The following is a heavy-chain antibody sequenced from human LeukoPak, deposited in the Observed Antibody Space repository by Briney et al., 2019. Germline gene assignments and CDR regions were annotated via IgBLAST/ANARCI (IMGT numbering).Heavy chain of an antibody. CDR3: ARVRSISLLGPWWYFDL. J-gene: IGHJ2*01. Sequence: GDSLRLSCAASGFTVSNNYLSWVRQAPGRGLEWVSSLYSGGTTDYSDSVRDRFTISRDDSKNTVFLQMNNLGADDAAVYYCARVRSISLLGPWWYFDLWGRGTLVSVSS. CDR1: GFTVSNNY. V-gene: IGHV3-53*01. CDR2: LYSGGTT. D-gene: IGHD2/OR15-2a*01.